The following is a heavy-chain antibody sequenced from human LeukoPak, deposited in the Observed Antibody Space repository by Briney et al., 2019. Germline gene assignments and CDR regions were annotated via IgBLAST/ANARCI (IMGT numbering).Heavy chain of an antibody. CDR2: IYYSGST. CDR1: GGSISSSSYY. Sequence: SETLSLTCTVSGGSISSSSYYWGWIRQPPGKGLEWIGSIYYSGSTYYNPSLKSRVTISVDTSKNQFSLKLSSVTAADTAVYYCAKNRDSGWYIRIDAFDIWGQGTMVTVSS. J-gene: IGHJ3*02. D-gene: IGHD6-19*01. V-gene: IGHV4-39*07. CDR3: AKNRDSGWYIRIDAFDI.